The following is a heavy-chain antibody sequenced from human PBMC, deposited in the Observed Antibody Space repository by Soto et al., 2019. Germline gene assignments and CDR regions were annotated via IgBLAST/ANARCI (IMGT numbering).Heavy chain of an antibody. V-gene: IGHV4-31*03. CDR1: VVSLTSGAYY. J-gene: IGHJ4*02. CDR2: IFYSGST. Sequence: PSETLSLTCSVSVVSLTSGAYYWSWIRQHPGKGLEWIGYIFYSGSTDYNPSLKSRVNISVDTSKNQFSLKLSSVTAADTAVYYCASTEDFFDYWGQGTLVTVSS. CDR3: ASTEDFFDY.